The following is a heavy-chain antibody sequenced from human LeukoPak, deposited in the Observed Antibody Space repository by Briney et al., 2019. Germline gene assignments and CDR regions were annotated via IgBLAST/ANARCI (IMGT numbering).Heavy chain of an antibody. CDR1: GYSFTSYW. V-gene: IGHV5-51*01. J-gene: IGHJ5*02. CDR2: IYPGDSDT. D-gene: IGHD6-6*01. Sequence: GESLKISCKGSGYSFTSYWFGWVRQMPGKGLEWMGIIYPGDSDTRYSPSFQGQVTISADKSISTAYLQWSSLKASDTAMYYCARTRYSSSSGPYNWFDPWGQGTLVTVSS. CDR3: ARTRYSSSSGPYNWFDP.